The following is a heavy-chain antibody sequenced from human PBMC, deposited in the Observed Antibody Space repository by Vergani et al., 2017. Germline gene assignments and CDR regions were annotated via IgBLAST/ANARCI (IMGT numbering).Heavy chain of an antibody. D-gene: IGHD3-10*01. CDR2: IYYSGST. V-gene: IGHV4-30-4*01. CDR1: GGSISSGDHY. J-gene: IGHJ3*02. Sequence: QVQLQESGPGLVKPSQTLSLPCTVPGGSISSGDHYWSWFRQPPGKGLEWIGYIYYSGSTYYNPSLSSRVTISADTSKNQFSLKLSPVTAADTAVYYCARDNGGGAFDIWGQGTMVNVSS. CDR3: ARDNGGGAFDI.